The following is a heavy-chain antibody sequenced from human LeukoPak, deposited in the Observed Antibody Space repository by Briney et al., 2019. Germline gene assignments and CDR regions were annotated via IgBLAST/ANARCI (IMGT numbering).Heavy chain of an antibody. J-gene: IGHJ4*02. D-gene: IGHD2-2*01. CDR2: ITIYNGNT. Sequence: AAVKVSCMTSGYTFSTHGISWVRQAPGQGLEWMGWITIYNGNTKYAQRVQGRVTMTADTSTSTAYMELRRLTSDDTAVYYCARGQGSCSSTSCFRTGNFDYWGQGSQVFVSS. V-gene: IGHV1-18*01. CDR3: ARGQGSCSSTSCFRTGNFDY. CDR1: GYTFSTHG.